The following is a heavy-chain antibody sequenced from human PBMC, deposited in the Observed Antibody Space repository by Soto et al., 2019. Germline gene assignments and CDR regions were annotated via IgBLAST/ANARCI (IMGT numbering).Heavy chain of an antibody. J-gene: IGHJ4*02. Sequence: SETLSLTCAVYGVSFIGYSWTWILQPPWTGLEWIGEINHSGSTNYNPSLKSRVTISVDTSKNQFSLTLTSVTAADTAGYYCASEKLPGFFYYRGKRTLVTVSS. CDR3: ASEKLPGFFYY. CDR2: INHSGST. V-gene: IGHV4-34*01. CDR1: GVSFIGYS.